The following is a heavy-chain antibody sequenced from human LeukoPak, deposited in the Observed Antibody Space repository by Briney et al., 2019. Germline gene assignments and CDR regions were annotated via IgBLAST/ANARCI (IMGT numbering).Heavy chain of an antibody. CDR3: ARDKRITIFGVVPWFDP. CDR2: IIPIFGTA. D-gene: IGHD3-3*01. Sequence: GASVKVSCKASGGTFSSYTINWVRQAPGQGLEWMGGIIPIFGTANYAQKFQGRVTITADESTSTAYMELSSLRSEDTAVYYCARDKRITIFGVVPWFDPWGQGTLVTVSS. J-gene: IGHJ5*02. V-gene: IGHV1-69*13. CDR1: GGTFSSYT.